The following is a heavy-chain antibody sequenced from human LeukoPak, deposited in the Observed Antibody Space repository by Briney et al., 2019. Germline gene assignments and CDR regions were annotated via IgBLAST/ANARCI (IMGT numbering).Heavy chain of an antibody. J-gene: IGHJ4*02. V-gene: IGHV3-48*04. CDR1: GFTFSSYG. D-gene: IGHD5-24*01. Sequence: GGSLRLSCTASGFTFSSYGMHWVRQAPGKGLEWVSYISNSGTTIYYADSVKGQFTISRDNAKNSLYLRMNSLRAEDTAVYYCARVQHNLASTYYFDYWGQGILVTVSS. CDR3: ARVQHNLASTYYFDY. CDR2: ISNSGTTI.